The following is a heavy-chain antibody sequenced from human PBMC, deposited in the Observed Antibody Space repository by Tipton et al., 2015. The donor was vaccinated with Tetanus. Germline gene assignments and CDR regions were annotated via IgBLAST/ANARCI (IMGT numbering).Heavy chain of an antibody. J-gene: IGHJ4*02. CDR2: IWYDGSNK. CDR3: ARGRWLQLRPLDY. CDR1: GFTFSSYG. D-gene: IGHD5-24*01. Sequence: SGFTFSSYGMHWVRQAPGKGLEWVAVIWYDGSNKYYADSVKGRFTISRDNSKNTLYLQMNSLRAEDTAVYYCARGRWLQLRPLDYWGQGTLVTVSS. V-gene: IGHV3-33*01.